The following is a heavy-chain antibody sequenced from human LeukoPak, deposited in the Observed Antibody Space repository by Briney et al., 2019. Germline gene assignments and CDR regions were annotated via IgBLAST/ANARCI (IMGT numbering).Heavy chain of an antibody. Sequence: SETLSLTCTVSGGSISSSSYSWGWIRQPPGKGLEWIGSIYYSGSTYYNPSLKSRVTISVDTSKNQFSLKLSSVTAADTAVYYCARTLVVPAAGFDYWGQGTLVTVSS. CDR2: IYYSGST. V-gene: IGHV4-39*01. J-gene: IGHJ4*02. D-gene: IGHD2-2*01. CDR1: GGSISSSSYS. CDR3: ARTLVVPAAGFDY.